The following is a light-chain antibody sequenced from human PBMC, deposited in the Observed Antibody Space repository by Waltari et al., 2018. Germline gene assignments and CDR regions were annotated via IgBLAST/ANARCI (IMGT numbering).Light chain of an antibody. Sequence: DIQMTQSPPSLSAALGDRVTITCRASQSINHYLGWYQQKPGQAPQLLIYTASTLDDGVPSRFSGSGSGTEFTLTISSLQPEDFAAYYCQQIHSLPATFGQGTKL. CDR1: QSINHY. CDR3: QQIHSLPAT. CDR2: TAS. V-gene: IGKV1-39*01. J-gene: IGKJ2*01.